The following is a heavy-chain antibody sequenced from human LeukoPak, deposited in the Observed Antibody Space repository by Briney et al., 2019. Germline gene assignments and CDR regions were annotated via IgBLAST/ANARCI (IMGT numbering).Heavy chain of an antibody. V-gene: IGHV4-34*01. CDR2: LNHSGGT. D-gene: IGHD6-13*01. CDR3: ARGSEIAAAGTGFYFDY. Sequence: TLETLSLTCAVYGGSFTGYHWSWIRQPPGKGLEWIGELNHSGGTNYNPSFKSRVIISIDTSKNQFSLRLSSVTAADTDLYYCARGSEIAAAGTGFYFDYWGQGTLVTVSS. CDR1: GGSFTGYH. J-gene: IGHJ4*02.